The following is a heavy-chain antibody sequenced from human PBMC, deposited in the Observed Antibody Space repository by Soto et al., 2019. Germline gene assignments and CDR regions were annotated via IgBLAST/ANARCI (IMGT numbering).Heavy chain of an antibody. Sequence: GGSLRLSCAASGFTFSDYYMSWIRQAPGKGLEWVSYISSSSSYTNYADSVKGRFTISRDNAKNSLYLQMNSLRAEDTAVYYCARAGYYYDSSGYPPGYWGQGTLVTVSS. D-gene: IGHD3-22*01. CDR3: ARAGYYYDSSGYPPGY. CDR2: ISSSSSYT. J-gene: IGHJ4*02. CDR1: GFTFSDYY. V-gene: IGHV3-11*05.